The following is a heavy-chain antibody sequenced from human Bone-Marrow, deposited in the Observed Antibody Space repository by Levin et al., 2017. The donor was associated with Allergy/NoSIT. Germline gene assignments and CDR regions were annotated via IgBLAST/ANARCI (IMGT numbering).Heavy chain of an antibody. CDR2: ISSSSSYT. Sequence: SCAASGFTFSDYYMSWIRQAPGKGLEWVSYISSSSSYTNYADSVKGRFTISRDNAKNSLYLQMNSLRAEDTAVYYCARFLTQYDSSGYRYFDYWGQGTLVTVSS. CDR3: ARFLTQYDSSGYRYFDY. V-gene: IGHV3-11*03. CDR1: GFTFSDYY. D-gene: IGHD3-22*01. J-gene: IGHJ4*02.